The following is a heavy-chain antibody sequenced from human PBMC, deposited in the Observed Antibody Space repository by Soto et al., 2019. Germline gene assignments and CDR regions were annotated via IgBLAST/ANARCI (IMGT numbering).Heavy chain of an antibody. CDR1: GYTFTSYG. Sequence: ASEKVSCRASGYTFTSYGISWVRQAPGQGLEWMGWISAYNGNTNYAQKLQGRVTMTTDTSTSTAYMELRSLRSDDSAVYYCARDLRSSPNWFDPWGQGTLVTVSS. D-gene: IGHD1-26*01. J-gene: IGHJ5*02. CDR2: ISAYNGNT. CDR3: ARDLRSSPNWFDP. V-gene: IGHV1-18*01.